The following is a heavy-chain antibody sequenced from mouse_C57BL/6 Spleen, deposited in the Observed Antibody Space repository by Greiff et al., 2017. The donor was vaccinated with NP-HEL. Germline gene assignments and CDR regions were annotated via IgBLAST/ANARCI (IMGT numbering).Heavy chain of an antibody. CDR3: ARSYDYDLAWFAY. J-gene: IGHJ3*01. CDR1: GYSITSGYD. CDR2: ISYSGST. D-gene: IGHD2-4*01. V-gene: IGHV3-1*01. Sequence: EVKLQESGPGMVKPSQSLSLTCTVTGYSITSGYDWHWIRHFPGNKLEWMGYISYSGSTNYNPSLKSRISITHDTSKNHFFLKLNSVTTEDTATYYCARSYDYDLAWFAYWGQGTLVTVSA.